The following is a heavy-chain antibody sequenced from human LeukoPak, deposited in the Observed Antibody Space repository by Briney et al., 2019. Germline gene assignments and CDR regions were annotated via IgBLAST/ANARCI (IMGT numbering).Heavy chain of an antibody. CDR2: ISGSGGST. V-gene: IGHV3-23*01. CDR1: GFTFSSYA. CDR3: AKDGSFHYYDSSGYYPTGGAFDI. D-gene: IGHD3-22*01. J-gene: IGHJ3*02. Sequence: GGSLRLSCAASGFTFSSYAMSWVRQLPGKGLEWVSAISGSGGSTYYADSVKGRFTISRDNSKNTLYLQMNSLRAEDTAVYYCAKDGSFHYYDSSGYYPTGGAFDIWGQGTMVTVSS.